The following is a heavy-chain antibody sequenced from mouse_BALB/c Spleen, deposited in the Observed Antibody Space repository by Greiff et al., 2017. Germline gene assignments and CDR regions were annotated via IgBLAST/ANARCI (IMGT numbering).Heavy chain of an antibody. CDR1: GYTFTSYY. Sequence: QVHVKQSGAELVKPGASVKLSCKASGYTFTSYYMYWVKQRPGQGLEWIGEINPSNGGTNFNEKFKSKATLTVDKSSSTAYMQLRSLTSEDSAVYYCTRGRSWFAYWGQGTLVTVSA. V-gene: IGHV1S81*02. J-gene: IGHJ3*01. CDR2: INPSNGGT. CDR3: TRGRSWFAY.